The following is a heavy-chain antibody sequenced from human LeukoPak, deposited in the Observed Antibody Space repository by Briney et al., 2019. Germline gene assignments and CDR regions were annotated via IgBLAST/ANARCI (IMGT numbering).Heavy chain of an antibody. D-gene: IGHD3-9*01. CDR1: GFTFSSYG. CDR2: ISYDGSNK. Sequence: GRSLRLSCAASGFTFSSYGMHWVRQAPGKGLEWVAVISYDGSNKYYADSVKGRFTISRDNSKNTLYLQMNSLRAEDTAVYYCAKALWELTGPATPDYWGQGTLVTVSS. CDR3: AKALWELTGPATPDY. J-gene: IGHJ4*02. V-gene: IGHV3-30*18.